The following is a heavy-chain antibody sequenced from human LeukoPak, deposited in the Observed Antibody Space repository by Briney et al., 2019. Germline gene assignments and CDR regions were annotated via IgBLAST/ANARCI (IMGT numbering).Heavy chain of an antibody. D-gene: IGHD2/OR15-2a*01. Sequence: TASETLSLTCAVSGGSMSNYYWTWIRQPPGKGLEWIAYIHYSGSTNYNPSLKSRVAISVDTSANQFSLKLTSMTPADTAVYYCARLRGNYFPDFWGQGTLVTVS. CDR2: IHYSGST. CDR3: ARLRGNYFPDF. J-gene: IGHJ4*02. V-gene: IGHV4-59*01. CDR1: GGSMSNYY.